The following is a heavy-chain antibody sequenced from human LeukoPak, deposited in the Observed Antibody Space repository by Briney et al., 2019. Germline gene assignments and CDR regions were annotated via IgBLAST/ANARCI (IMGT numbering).Heavy chain of an antibody. CDR2: KSYDGSNK. J-gene: IGHJ4*02. Sequence: PGRSLRLSCAASGFMFSSDAMHWVRQAPGKGLEWVAVKSYDGSNKYYADSEKGRITISRDNSKNMLYLQMNSLRTEDTAVYYCARGSQWLDSWFDCWGQGTLVTVSS. V-gene: IGHV3-30-3*01. CDR3: ARGSQWLDSWFDC. CDR1: GFMFSSDA. D-gene: IGHD6-19*01.